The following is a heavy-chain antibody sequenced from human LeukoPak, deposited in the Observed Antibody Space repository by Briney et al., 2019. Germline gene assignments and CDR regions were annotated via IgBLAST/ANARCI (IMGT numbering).Heavy chain of an antibody. D-gene: IGHD6-19*01. V-gene: IGHV3-11*03. CDR1: GFTFSDYY. J-gene: IGHJ4*02. CDR3: ARFSSGWYYFDY. Sequence: GGSLRLSCAASGFTFSDYYMSWIRQAPGKGLEWVSYISSRSSHTNYADSVKGRFTISRDNAKNSLYLQMNSLRAEDTAVYYCARFSSGWYYFDYWGQGTPVTVSS. CDR2: ISSRSSHT.